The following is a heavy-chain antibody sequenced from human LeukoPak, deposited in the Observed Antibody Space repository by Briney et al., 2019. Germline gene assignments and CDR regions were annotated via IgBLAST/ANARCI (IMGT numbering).Heavy chain of an antibody. CDR3: ARGYMVRGVINFDY. D-gene: IGHD3-10*01. CDR2: IYYSGVT. J-gene: IGHJ4*02. CDR1: GDSISSGFYY. V-gene: IGHV4-31*03. Sequence: PSETLSLTCTVSGDSISSGFYYWSWIRQHPGRGLEWIGHIYYSGVTYYNPSLKSRVTISVDTSNNQFSLKLSAATAADTALYCCARGYMVRGVINFDYWGQGTLVTVSS.